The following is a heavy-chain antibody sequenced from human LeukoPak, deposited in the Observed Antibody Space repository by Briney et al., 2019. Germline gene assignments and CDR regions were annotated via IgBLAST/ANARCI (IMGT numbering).Heavy chain of an antibody. CDR1: GGSITDYF. CDR3: AREGGYGDFRVHYYYYYMDV. Sequence: SETLSLTCALSGGSITDYFYNWVRQPPGKGLEWIGEINHSGSSTYNPSLKSRVIISLDTSKNQFSLKLSSVTAADTAVYYCAREGGYGDFRVHYYYYYMDVWGQGTTVTISS. J-gene: IGHJ6*03. D-gene: IGHD4-17*01. V-gene: IGHV4-34*01. CDR2: INHSGSS.